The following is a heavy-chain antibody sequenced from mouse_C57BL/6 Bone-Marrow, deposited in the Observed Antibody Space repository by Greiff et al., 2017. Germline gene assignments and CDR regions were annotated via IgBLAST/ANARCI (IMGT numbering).Heavy chain of an antibody. D-gene: IGHD1-1*01. V-gene: IGHV1-69*01. CDR1: GYTFTSYW. CDR2: IDPSDSYT. CDR3: ARERDYGSSSYYFDY. J-gene: IGHJ2*01. Sequence: VQLQQPGAELVMPGASVKLSCKASGYTFTSYWMHWVKQRPGQGLEWIGEIDPSDSYTNYNQKFKGKSTLTVDKSSSTAYMQLSSLTSEDSAVYYCARERDYGSSSYYFDYWGQGTTLTVSS.